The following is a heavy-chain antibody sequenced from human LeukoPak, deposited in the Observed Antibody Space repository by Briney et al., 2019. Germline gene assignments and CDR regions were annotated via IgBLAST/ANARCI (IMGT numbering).Heavy chain of an antibody. CDR3: ASEKWLNTWELLTFDY. V-gene: IGHV3-30*02. D-gene: IGHD1-26*01. CDR1: GFTFSSYG. Sequence: PGGSLRLSRAASGFTFSSYGMHWVRQAPGKGLGGVAFIRYDGSNKYCADSVKGRFTIPRDNSKNTLYLQMNSLRAEDTAVYYCASEKWLNTWELLTFDYWGQGTLVTVSS. J-gene: IGHJ4*02. CDR2: IRYDGSNK.